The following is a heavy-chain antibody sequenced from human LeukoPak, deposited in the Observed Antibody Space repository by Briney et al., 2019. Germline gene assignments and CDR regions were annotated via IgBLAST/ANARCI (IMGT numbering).Heavy chain of an antibody. V-gene: IGHV3-30*04. CDR2: ISYDGSNK. CDR1: GFTFSSYA. Sequence: PGGSLRLSCTASGFTFSSYAMHWVRQAPGKGLEWVAVISYDGSNKYYADSVKGRFTISRDNSKNTLYLQMNSLRAEDTAVYYCARVYLSPRWGQGTLVTVSS. CDR3: ARVYLSPR. J-gene: IGHJ4*02. D-gene: IGHD3-16*02.